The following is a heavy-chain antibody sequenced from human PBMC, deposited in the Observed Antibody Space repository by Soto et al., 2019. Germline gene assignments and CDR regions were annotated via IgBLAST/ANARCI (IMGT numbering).Heavy chain of an antibody. D-gene: IGHD2-21*02. V-gene: IGHV1-46*01. CDR2: VNPNGGHT. CDR1: GDTFTDYY. CDR3: ARGGHVVVVTAALDY. Sequence: QVQLVQSGAEVKKPGASVKVSCKASGDTFTDYYIHWVRQARGQGLEWMGTVNPNGGHTAYAQHFLGRMTMTRDTSTSTLYMELTSLTPEDTAVYYCARGGHVVVVTAALDYWGQGTLVTVSS. J-gene: IGHJ4*02.